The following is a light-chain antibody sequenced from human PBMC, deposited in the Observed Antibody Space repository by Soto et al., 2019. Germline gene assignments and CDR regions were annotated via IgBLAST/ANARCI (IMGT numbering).Light chain of an antibody. CDR2: AAS. V-gene: IGKV1-27*01. CDR3: QKYNSAPLFT. Sequence: DIQMTQSTSSLSASVGDRVTITCRASQGISNYLAWYQQKPGKVPKLLIYAASTLQSGVPSRFSDSGSGTDFTLTISSLQPEDVATYYCQKYNSAPLFTFGPGTKVDIK. J-gene: IGKJ3*01. CDR1: QGISNY.